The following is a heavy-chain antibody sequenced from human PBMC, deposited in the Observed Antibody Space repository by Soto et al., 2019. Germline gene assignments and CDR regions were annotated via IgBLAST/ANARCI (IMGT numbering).Heavy chain of an antibody. Sequence: ASVKVSCKASGYTFTSYGISWVRQAPGQGLEWMGWISAYNGNTNYAQKLQGRVTMTTDTSTSTAYMELRSLRSDDTALFYCAGDCSSTSCYGDYWGQGTLVAVSS. CDR3: AGDCSSTSCYGDY. CDR1: GYTFTSYG. D-gene: IGHD2-2*01. J-gene: IGHJ4*02. V-gene: IGHV1-18*01. CDR2: ISAYNGNT.